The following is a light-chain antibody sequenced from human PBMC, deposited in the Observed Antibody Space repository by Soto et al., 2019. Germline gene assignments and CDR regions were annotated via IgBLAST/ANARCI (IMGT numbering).Light chain of an antibody. Sequence: DIQMTQSPSTLSASVGDRVTITCRASQTISDLLAWYQQKPGKAPKLLISKASILGSGVPSRFSGSGSGTEFTLTISSLQPDDFATYYCQHYISYPRSFGQGTKVEIK. CDR3: QHYISYPRS. J-gene: IGKJ1*01. V-gene: IGKV1-5*03. CDR2: KAS. CDR1: QTISDL.